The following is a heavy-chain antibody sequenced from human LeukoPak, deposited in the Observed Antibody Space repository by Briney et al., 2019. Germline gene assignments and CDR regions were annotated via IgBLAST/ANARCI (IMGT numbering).Heavy chain of an antibody. Sequence: GGSLRLSCAASGFTFSDYYMSWIRQAPGKGLEWVSYISSSGSTIYYTDSVKGRFTISRDNSKNTVSLQMNSLRGDDTAVYYCAKDSRRYSSSWYPDYWGQGTLVTVSS. V-gene: IGHV3-11*01. CDR3: AKDSRRYSSSWYPDY. D-gene: IGHD6-13*01. CDR1: GFTFSDYY. CDR2: ISSSGSTI. J-gene: IGHJ4*02.